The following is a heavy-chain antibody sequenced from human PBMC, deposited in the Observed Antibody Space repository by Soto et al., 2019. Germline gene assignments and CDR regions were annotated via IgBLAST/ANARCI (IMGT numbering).Heavy chain of an antibody. CDR1: GFSFSSYA. J-gene: IGHJ6*02. Sequence: QVQVVESGGGVVQPGRSLRLSCAASGFSFSSYAMHWVRQAPGKGLECVAVISYDGSNKYYADSVKGRITISRDSSNNMVYLQMNSLRAEETAVYYCARAPPRGIAAPGTWGSGMDVWGQGTTITVSS. V-gene: IGHV3-30-3*01. CDR2: ISYDGSNK. D-gene: IGHD6-13*01. CDR3: ARAPPRGIAAPGTWGSGMDV.